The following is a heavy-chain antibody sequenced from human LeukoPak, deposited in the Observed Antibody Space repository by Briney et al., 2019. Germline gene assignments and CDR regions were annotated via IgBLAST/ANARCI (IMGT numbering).Heavy chain of an antibody. CDR1: GFIFTTYS. V-gene: IGHV3-21*04. J-gene: IGHJ6*03. CDR2: ISSSGDYR. CDR3: ARDSDSSGWLDYYMDV. D-gene: IGHD6-19*01. Sequence: GGSLRLSCAASGFIFTTYSNNWVRQAPGKGLEWVSSISSSGDYRYYADSVKGRFTISRDNAKNSLYLQMNNLRAEDTAIYYCARDSDSSGWLDYYMDVWGKGTTVTVSS.